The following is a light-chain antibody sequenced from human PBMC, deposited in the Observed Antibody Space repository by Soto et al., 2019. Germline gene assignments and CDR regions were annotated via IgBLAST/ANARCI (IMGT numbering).Light chain of an antibody. J-gene: IGLJ2*01. CDR2: RNN. CDR3: AAWDDSLSGVV. V-gene: IGLV1-47*03. CDR1: SSNIGSNY. Sequence: QSVLTQPPSASGTPGQRVTISCSGSSSNIGSNYVYWYQQLPGTAPKLLIYRNNRRPSGVPDRFSGSKSGTSASLAISGLWSEDEADYYCAAWDDSLSGVVFGGGTKLTVL.